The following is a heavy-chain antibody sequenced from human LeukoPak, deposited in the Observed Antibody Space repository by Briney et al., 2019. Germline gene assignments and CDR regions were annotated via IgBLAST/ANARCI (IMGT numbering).Heavy chain of an antibody. J-gene: IGHJ4*02. CDR3: ARSKDGSGFAAY. Sequence: SETLSLTCVVYGGSFSGYYWTWIRQPPGKGLEWIGEINHSGNTNYNPSLKSRVAISVDTSKNQFSLKLSSVIAADTAMYYCARSKDGSGFAAYWGQGTQVTVSS. D-gene: IGHD3-22*01. V-gene: IGHV4-34*01. CDR1: GGSFSGYY. CDR2: INHSGNT.